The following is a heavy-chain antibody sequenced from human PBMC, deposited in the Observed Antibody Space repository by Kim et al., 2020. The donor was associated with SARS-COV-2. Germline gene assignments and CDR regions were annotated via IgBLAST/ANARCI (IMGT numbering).Heavy chain of an antibody. V-gene: IGHV3-11*03. Sequence: GGSLRLSCAASGFTFTDYYMTWIRQAPGKGLEWISYISSSSSYTKYADSVKGRFTISRDNAKNSLYLQMNSLRAEDTAVYYCARVASGSTAWYYFDYWGQGTLCTVSS. CDR1: GFTFTDYY. J-gene: IGHJ4*02. CDR2: ISSSSSYT. D-gene: IGHD6-19*01. CDR3: ARVASGSTAWYYFDY.